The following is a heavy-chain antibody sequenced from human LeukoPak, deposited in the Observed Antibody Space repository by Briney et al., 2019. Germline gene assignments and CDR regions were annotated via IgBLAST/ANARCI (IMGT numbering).Heavy chain of an antibody. Sequence: GGSLRLSCAASGFTFSSYGMHWVRQAPGKGLEWVAVISYDGNNKYYADSVKGRFTISRDNSKNTLFLQMNSLRAEDTAVYYCAKGVDYCSGGSCPADYWGPGTLVTVSS. V-gene: IGHV3-30*18. CDR3: AKGVDYCSGGSCPADY. J-gene: IGHJ4*02. CDR2: ISYDGNNK. CDR1: GFTFSSYG. D-gene: IGHD2-15*01.